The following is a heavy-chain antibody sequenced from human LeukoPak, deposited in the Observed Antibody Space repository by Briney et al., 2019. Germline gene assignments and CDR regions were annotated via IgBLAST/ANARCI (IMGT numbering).Heavy chain of an antibody. Sequence: GGSLRLSCAASGFPFSVSWMAWVRQAPGKGLEWLANIKEDGGLENYVDSVKGRFTISRDNAKNSVYLQLDSLRVEDTALYYCTRDRAYSAFDFWGQGTMVTVSS. CDR3: TRDRAYSAFDF. J-gene: IGHJ3*01. CDR1: GFPFSVSW. D-gene: IGHD4-11*01. CDR2: IKEDGGLE. V-gene: IGHV3-7*01.